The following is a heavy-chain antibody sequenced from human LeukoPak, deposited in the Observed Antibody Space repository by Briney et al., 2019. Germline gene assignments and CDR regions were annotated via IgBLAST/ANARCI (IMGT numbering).Heavy chain of an antibody. CDR2: IYYSGST. J-gene: IGHJ4*02. D-gene: IGHD6-13*01. Sequence: PSETLSLTCTVSGGSISSGGYYWSWIRQHPGKGLEWIGYIYYSGSTNYNPSLKSRVTISVDTSKNQFSLKLSSVTAADTAVYYCARPTDSSSWALGYWGQGTLVTVSS. V-gene: IGHV4-61*08. CDR3: ARPTDSSSWALGY. CDR1: GGSISSGGYY.